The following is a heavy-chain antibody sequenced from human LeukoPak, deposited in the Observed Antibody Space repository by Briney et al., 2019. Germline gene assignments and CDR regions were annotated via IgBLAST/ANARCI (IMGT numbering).Heavy chain of an antibody. CDR1: GFIFSDYY. CDR2: ISNKGSSSTT. Sequence: GGSLRLSCAASGFIFSDYYMGWVRQAPGKGLEWVSYISNKGSSSTTYYADSVKGRFTISRDDAQNSLYLQMNSLRADDTAVYYCAKDILAARLFFDYWGQGILVTVSS. CDR3: AKDILAARLFFDY. D-gene: IGHD6-6*01. V-gene: IGHV3-11*01. J-gene: IGHJ4*02.